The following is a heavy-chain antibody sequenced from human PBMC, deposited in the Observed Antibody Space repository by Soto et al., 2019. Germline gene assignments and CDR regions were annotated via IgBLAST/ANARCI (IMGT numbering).Heavy chain of an antibody. CDR1: GGSISSGDYY. V-gene: IGHV4-30-4*01. CDR3: ARVSYYDYVWGSYSSDY. CDR2: IYYSGST. J-gene: IGHJ4*02. Sequence: QVQLQESGPGLVKPSQTLSLTCTVSGGSISSGDYYWSWIRQPPGKGLEWIGYIYYSGSTYYNPFLTRRVTISEDTSKNQFSLKLSSVTAADTAVYYCARVSYYDYVWGSYSSDYWGQGTLVTVSS. D-gene: IGHD3-16*01.